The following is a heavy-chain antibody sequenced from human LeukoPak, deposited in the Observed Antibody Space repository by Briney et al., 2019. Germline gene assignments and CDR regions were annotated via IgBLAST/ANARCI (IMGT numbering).Heavy chain of an antibody. CDR3: AKDVRFLEWSYYMDV. CDR2: ISFSGDST. CDR1: GFTFSSYS. D-gene: IGHD3-3*01. V-gene: IGHV3-23*01. J-gene: IGHJ6*03. Sequence: GGSLRLSCAASGFTFSSYSMNWVRRAPGKGLEWVSAISFSGDSTYYADSVKGRFTISRDNSINTLYLQMNSLRAEDTAVYYCAKDVRFLEWSYYMDVWAKGPRSPSP.